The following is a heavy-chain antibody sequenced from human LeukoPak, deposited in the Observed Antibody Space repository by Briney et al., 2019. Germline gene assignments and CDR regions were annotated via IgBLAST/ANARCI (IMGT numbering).Heavy chain of an antibody. CDR3: ARQVTAAAGTNWFDP. D-gene: IGHD6-13*01. V-gene: IGHV4-59*08. Sequence: SETLSLTCTVSGGSISSSYWGWIRQPPGKGLEWIGYIHYRGSIHYNPSLKSRVTISVDTSKNQFSLKLSSVTAADTAVYYCARQVTAAAGTNWFDPWGQGNLVTVSS. J-gene: IGHJ5*02. CDR1: GGSISSSY. CDR2: IHYRGSI.